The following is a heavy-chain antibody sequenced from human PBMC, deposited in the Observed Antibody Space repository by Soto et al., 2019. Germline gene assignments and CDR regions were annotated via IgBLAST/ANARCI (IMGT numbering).Heavy chain of an antibody. CDR1: GFTFSSYR. J-gene: IGHJ4*02. V-gene: IGHV3-21*01. CDR3: ERDAPSRSANDY. CDR2: ISSSSSYI. D-gene: IGHD6-6*01. Sequence: EVQLVESGGGLVKPGGSMRLSCAASGFTFSSYRMNWVRQAPGKGLEWVSSISSSSSYIYYADSVKGRFTISRDNAKNSLYLQMNSLRAEGTAVYYCERDAPSRSANDYWGQGTLVTLS.